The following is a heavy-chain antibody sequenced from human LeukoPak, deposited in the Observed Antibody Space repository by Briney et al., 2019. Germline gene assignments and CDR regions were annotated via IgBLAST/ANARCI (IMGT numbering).Heavy chain of an antibody. V-gene: IGHV1-24*01. Sequence: ASVKVSCKVSGYTLTELSMHWVRQAPGKGLEWMGGFDPEDGETIYAQKFQGRVTMTEDTSTDTAYMELSSLRSEDTAVYYCARDLGDQYYDILTGEGSAFDIWGQGTMVTVSS. CDR1: GYTLTELS. J-gene: IGHJ3*02. CDR3: ARDLGDQYYDILTGEGSAFDI. D-gene: IGHD3-9*01. CDR2: FDPEDGET.